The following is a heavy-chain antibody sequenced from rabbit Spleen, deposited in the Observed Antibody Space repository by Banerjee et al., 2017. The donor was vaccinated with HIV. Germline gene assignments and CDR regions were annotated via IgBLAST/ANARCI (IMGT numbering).Heavy chain of an antibody. Sequence: QEHLKESGGGLVQPGGSLKLSCKASGFTLSSYYMNWVRQAPGKGLEWIGYIDPVFGTTYYASWATGRFTISKTSSTTVTLQMTSLTAADTATYFCARYSGSGWYLD. CDR2: IDPVFGTT. D-gene: IGHD1-1*01. CDR1: GFTLSSYYM. J-gene: IGHJ1*01. V-gene: IGHV1S45*01. CDR3: ARYSGSGWYLD.